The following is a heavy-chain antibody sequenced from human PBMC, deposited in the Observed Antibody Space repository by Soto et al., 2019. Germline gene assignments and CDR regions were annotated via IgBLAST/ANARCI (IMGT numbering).Heavy chain of an antibody. CDR2: IYSRGNT. Sequence: SETLSLTCTVSGGSIGSGFYYWSWIRQHPGKGLEWIGYIYSRGNTYYNPSLKSRVTISLDTSDNQFSLTLSSVTAADTAVYYCARGTYYFYMDVWGKGTTVTVSS. CDR3: ARGTYYFYMDV. V-gene: IGHV4-31*03. CDR1: GGSIGSGFYY. J-gene: IGHJ6*03.